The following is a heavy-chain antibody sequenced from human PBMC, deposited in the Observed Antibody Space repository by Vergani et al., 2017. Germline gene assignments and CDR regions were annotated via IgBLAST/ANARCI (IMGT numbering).Heavy chain of an antibody. D-gene: IGHD2/OR15-2a*01. CDR3: VKEKIDLGSYFFDS. CDR1: GFTFTAHG. CDR2: ISGQNFRT. Sequence: EVHLLESGGGLVQSGGSLRLSCAASGFTFTAHGLNWVRQAPGKGLEWVSGISGQNFRTHYADSVKGRFTISRDDSKNTVYLQINSLRAEDTAIYYCVKEKIDLGSYFFDSWGHGILVTVSS. V-gene: IGHV3-23*01. J-gene: IGHJ4*01.